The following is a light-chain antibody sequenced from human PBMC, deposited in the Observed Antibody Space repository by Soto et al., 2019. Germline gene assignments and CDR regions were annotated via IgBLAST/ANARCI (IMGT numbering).Light chain of an antibody. CDR1: QGISSY. Sequence: AIRMTQSPSSFSASTGDRVTITCRASQGISSYLAWYQQKPGKAPKLLIYAASTLQSGVPSRFSGSGSGTDFTLTISCLQSEDFATYYCQQYYSYPPRTFDQGTKVEIK. CDR3: QQYYSYPPRT. V-gene: IGKV1-8*01. J-gene: IGKJ1*01. CDR2: AAS.